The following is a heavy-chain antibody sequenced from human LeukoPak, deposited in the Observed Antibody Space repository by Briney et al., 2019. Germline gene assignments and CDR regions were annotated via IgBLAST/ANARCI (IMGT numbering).Heavy chain of an antibody. Sequence: GGSLRLSCAASGLTFSRYWMTWFRQAPGKGLEWVANIKQDGSEKYYVDSVKGRFTISRDNAKNSVFLQMNSLRAEDTAVYYCARVVAAAATDYWGQGTLVTVSS. V-gene: IGHV3-7*01. CDR1: GLTFSRYW. CDR3: ARVVAAAATDY. J-gene: IGHJ4*02. D-gene: IGHD6-13*01. CDR2: IKQDGSEK.